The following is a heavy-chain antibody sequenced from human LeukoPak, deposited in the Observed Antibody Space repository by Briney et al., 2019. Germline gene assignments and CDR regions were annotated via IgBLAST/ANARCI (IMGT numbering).Heavy chain of an antibody. CDR1: GGSFSGYY. D-gene: IGHD2-2*01. J-gene: IGHJ4*02. CDR3: ARRGLRSSTSL. V-gene: IGHV4-34*01. CDR2: INHSGST. Sequence: PSETLSLTCAVYGGSFSGYYWSWIRQPPGKGLEWIGEINHSGSTNYNPSLKSRVTISVDTSKNQFSLKLSSVTAADTAVYYCARRGLRSSTSLWGQGTLVTVSS.